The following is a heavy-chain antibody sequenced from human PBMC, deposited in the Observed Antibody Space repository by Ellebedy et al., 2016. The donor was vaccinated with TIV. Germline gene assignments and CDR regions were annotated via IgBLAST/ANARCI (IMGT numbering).Heavy chain of an antibody. V-gene: IGHV4-31*03. CDR2: IYYSGRT. CDR3: ARDHGGGSPLDV. D-gene: IGHD2-15*01. J-gene: IGHJ6*02. CDR1: GGTISRGGYY. Sequence: MPSETLSLTCTVSGGTISRGGYYWSWNGQHTGQGLEWSGYIYYSGRTYYNPSLKRRITISVDTSKKQFYLKLSSVTAADTAVYYCARDHGGGSPLDVWGQGTTVTVSS.